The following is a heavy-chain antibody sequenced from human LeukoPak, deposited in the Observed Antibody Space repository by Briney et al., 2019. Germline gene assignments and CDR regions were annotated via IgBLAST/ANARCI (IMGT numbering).Heavy chain of an antibody. Sequence: GGSLRLSCAASGFTFSSYAMHWVRHAPGKGLEWVSGISWNSGSIGYADSVKGRFTISRDNAKNSLYLQMNSLRAEDTALYYCAKASGYYDSSGPNSWGQGTLVTVSS. J-gene: IGHJ4*02. D-gene: IGHD3-22*01. V-gene: IGHV3-9*01. CDR3: AKASGYYDSSGPNS. CDR1: GFTFSSYA. CDR2: ISWNSGSI.